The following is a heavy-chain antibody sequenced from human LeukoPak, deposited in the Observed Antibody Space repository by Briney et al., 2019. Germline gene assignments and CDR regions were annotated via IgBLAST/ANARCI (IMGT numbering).Heavy chain of an antibody. CDR2: INPNSGGT. CDR1: GYTFTGYY. Sequence: ASVKVSCKASGYTFTGYYMHWVRQAPGQGLEWMGWINPNSGGTNYAQKLQGRVTMTTDTSTSTAYMELRSLRSDDTAVYYCARSYGDYGNNWFDPWGQGTLVTVSS. CDR3: ARSYGDYGNNWFDP. V-gene: IGHV1-2*02. J-gene: IGHJ5*02. D-gene: IGHD4-17*01.